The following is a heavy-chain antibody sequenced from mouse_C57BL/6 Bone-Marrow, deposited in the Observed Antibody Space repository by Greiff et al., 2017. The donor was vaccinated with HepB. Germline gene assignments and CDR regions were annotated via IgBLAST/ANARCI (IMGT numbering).Heavy chain of an antibody. V-gene: IGHV1-55*01. D-gene: IGHD2-4*01. CDR3: ARSPYYDYDVDFDY. CDR2: IYPGSGST. Sequence: QVQLKQPGAELVKPGASVKMSCKASGYTFTSYWITWVKQRPGQGLEWIGDIYPGSGSTNYNEKFKSKATLTVDTSSSTAYMQLSSLTSEDSAVYYCARSPYYDYDVDFDYWGQGTTLTVSS. CDR1: GYTFTSYW. J-gene: IGHJ2*01.